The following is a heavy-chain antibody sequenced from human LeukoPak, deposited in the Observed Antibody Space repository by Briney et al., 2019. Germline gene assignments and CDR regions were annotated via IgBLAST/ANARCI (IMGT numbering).Heavy chain of an antibody. V-gene: IGHV4-38-2*02. CDR2: IYHSGST. J-gene: IGHJ5*02. CDR3: ARVTPAGTTGNWFDP. D-gene: IGHD4-11*01. CDR1: GYSISNGYY. Sequence: PSETLSLTCTVSGYSISNGYYWGWIRQSPEKGLEWIGSIYHSGSTYNPSLKSRVTISLDTSKNHFSLNLRSVTAADTAVYYCARVTPAGTTGNWFDPWGQGTLVTVSS.